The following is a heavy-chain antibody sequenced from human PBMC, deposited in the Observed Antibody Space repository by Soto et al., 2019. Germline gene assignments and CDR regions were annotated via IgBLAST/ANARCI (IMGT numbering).Heavy chain of an antibody. Sequence: EVQLVESGGGLVQPGGSLRLSCAASGFTFSSYWIHWVRQAPGKGLVWISRIKGDETTTNYADSLQGRFTISRDNAKNTVYLQMHSLSDEDTAVYYCVRGAFGAYCFDSWGQGSMLTVSS. CDR1: GFTFSSYW. CDR2: IKGDETTT. V-gene: IGHV3-74*01. D-gene: IGHD3-3*01. J-gene: IGHJ4*02. CDR3: VRGAFGAYCFDS.